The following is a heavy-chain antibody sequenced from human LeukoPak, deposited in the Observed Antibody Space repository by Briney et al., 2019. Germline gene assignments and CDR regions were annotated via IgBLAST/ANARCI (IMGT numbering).Heavy chain of an antibody. CDR1: GYSISSGYY. D-gene: IGHD4-17*01. J-gene: IGHJ4*02. CDR2: IYHSGST. Sequence: SETLSLTCTVSGYSISSGYYWGWIRQPPGKGLEWIGSIYHSGSTYYNPSLKSRVTISVDTSKNQFSLKLSSVTAADTAVYYCARVFMTTVTTDYWGQGTLVTVSS. V-gene: IGHV4-38-2*02. CDR3: ARVFMTTVTTDY.